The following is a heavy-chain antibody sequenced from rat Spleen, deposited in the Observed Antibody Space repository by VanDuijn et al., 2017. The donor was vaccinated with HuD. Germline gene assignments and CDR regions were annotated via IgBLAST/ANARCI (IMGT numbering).Heavy chain of an antibody. CDR2: IYYDSSKM. D-gene: IGHD1-10*01. Sequence: EVQLVESGGGLVQPGNSLKLSCAASGFTFSDYYMAWVRQAPKKGLEWIAMIYYDSSKMYYADTVKGRFTISRDNAKSTLYLQMDSLRSEDTATYYCTRDAGGAITTTYYFDYWGQGVMVTLSS. V-gene: IGHV5-7*01. CDR3: TRDAGGAITTTYYFDY. CDR1: GFTFSDYY. J-gene: IGHJ2*01.